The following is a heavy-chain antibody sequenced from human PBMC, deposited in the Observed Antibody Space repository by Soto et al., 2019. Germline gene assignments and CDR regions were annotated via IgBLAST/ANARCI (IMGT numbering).Heavy chain of an antibody. CDR2: IYYSGST. V-gene: IGHV4-30-4*01. D-gene: IGHD3-16*02. Sequence: SETLSLTRTVSGGSISSGDYYWSWIRQPPGKGLEWIGYIYYSGSTYYNPSLKSRVTISVDTSKNQFSLKLSSVTAADTAVYYCARAIAGDYVWGSYRQRDDWFDPWGQGTLVTVSS. CDR1: GGSISSGDYY. CDR3: ARAIAGDYVWGSYRQRDDWFDP. J-gene: IGHJ5*02.